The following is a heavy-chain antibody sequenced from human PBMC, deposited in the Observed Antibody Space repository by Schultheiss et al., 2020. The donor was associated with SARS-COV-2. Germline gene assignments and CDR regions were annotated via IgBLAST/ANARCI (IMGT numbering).Heavy chain of an antibody. D-gene: IGHD3-10*01. V-gene: IGHV1-69*04. Sequence: SVKVSCQASRYTFTKYFTQWVRQGPGQGLEWMGRIIPILGIANYAQKFQGRVTITADESTSTAYMELSSLRSEDTAVYYCARDRFQSDGIYYYYYMDVWGKGTTVTVSS. CDR3: ARDRFQSDGIYYYYYMDV. CDR2: IIPILGIA. CDR1: RYTFTKYF. J-gene: IGHJ6*03.